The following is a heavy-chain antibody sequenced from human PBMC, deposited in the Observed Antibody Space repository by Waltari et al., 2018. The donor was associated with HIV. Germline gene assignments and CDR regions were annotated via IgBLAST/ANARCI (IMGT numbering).Heavy chain of an antibody. CDR3: ARGVYYDILTGPIMGYFDY. CDR2: IIPIFNTR. Sequence: QVQLVQSGAEVKKPGSSVKVSCKASGGTSNNYALFWLRPAPGQGLEWMGGIIPIFNTRNYAQKFQGRVTITADESTSTAYMELSSLRSEDTAVYYCARGVYYDILTGPIMGYFDYWGQGTLVTVSS. J-gene: IGHJ4*02. V-gene: IGHV1-69*01. CDR1: GGTSNNYA. D-gene: IGHD3-9*01.